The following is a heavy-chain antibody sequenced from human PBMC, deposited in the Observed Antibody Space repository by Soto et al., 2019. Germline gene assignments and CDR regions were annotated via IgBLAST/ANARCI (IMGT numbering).Heavy chain of an antibody. Sequence: ASETLSLTCAVYGGSFSGYYWSWIRQPPGKGLEWIGEINHSGSTNYNPSLKSRVTISVDTSKNQFSLKLSSVTAADTAVYYCGRRGEGYYYYYGMDVWGQGTTVTVSS. D-gene: IGHD3-16*01. CDR2: INHSGST. J-gene: IGHJ6*02. CDR1: GGSFSGYY. CDR3: GRRGEGYYYYYGMDV. V-gene: IGHV4-34*01.